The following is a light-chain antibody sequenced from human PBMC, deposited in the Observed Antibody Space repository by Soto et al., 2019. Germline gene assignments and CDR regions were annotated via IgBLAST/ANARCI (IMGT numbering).Light chain of an antibody. CDR1: QSVRSSF. CDR3: QQYSNWPLT. J-gene: IGKJ4*01. V-gene: IGKV3-15*01. Sequence: EIVMTQSPATLSVSPGERATLSCRASQSVRSSFLAWYQQKPGQAPSLLIYGASTRATGIPARFSGSGSGTEFTLTMNSLQSEDFAVYYCQQYSNWPLTFGGGTKVDLK. CDR2: GAS.